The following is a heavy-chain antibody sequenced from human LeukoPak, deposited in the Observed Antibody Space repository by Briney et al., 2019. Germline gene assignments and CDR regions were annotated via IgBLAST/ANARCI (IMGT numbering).Heavy chain of an antibody. CDR3: ARDKRGANWFDP. CDR2: ISGSSTYI. J-gene: IGHJ5*02. Sequence: PGGSLRLSCSASGFTFSTYTMNWVRQAPGKGLEWVSSISGSSTYIYYADSVKGQCTISRDNAKNSLYLQMNSLRAEDTAVYYCARDKRGANWFDPWGQGTLVTVSS. D-gene: IGHD1-26*01. V-gene: IGHV3-21*01. CDR1: GFTFSTYT.